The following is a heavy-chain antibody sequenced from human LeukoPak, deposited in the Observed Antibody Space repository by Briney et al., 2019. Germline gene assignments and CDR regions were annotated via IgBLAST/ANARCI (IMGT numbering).Heavy chain of an antibody. CDR1: GFTFSSYS. CDR2: ITGSSPTI. V-gene: IGHV3-48*02. J-gene: IGHJ4*02. CDR3: ARDALGGFDH. Sequence: SGGSLRLSCAASGFTFSSYSMSWVRQAPGKGLEWVSYITGSSPTIYYADSVKGRFTISRDNAKNSLYLQMNSLRDEDTALYYCARDALGGFDHWGQGTLVTVSS. D-gene: IGHD3-10*01.